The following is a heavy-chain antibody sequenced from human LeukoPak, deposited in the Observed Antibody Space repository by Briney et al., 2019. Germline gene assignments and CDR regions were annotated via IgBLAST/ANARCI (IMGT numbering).Heavy chain of an antibody. V-gene: IGHV1-69*13. CDR2: IIPIFGTA. CDR3: ARVFGGYYDSSGYRWFDP. J-gene: IGHJ5*02. Sequence: SVKVSCKASGGTFSSYAISWVRQAPGQGLEWMGGIIPIFGTANYAQKFQGRVTITADESTSTAYMELSSLRSEDTAVYYCARVFGGYYDSSGYRWFDPWGQGTLVTVSS. D-gene: IGHD3-22*01. CDR1: GGTFSSYA.